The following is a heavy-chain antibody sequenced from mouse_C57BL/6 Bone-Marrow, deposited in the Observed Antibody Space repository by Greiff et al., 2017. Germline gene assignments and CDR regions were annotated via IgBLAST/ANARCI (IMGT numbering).Heavy chain of an antibody. V-gene: IGHV5-15*01. CDR2: ISNLAYSI. CDR1: GFTFSDYG. D-gene: IGHD3-3*01. J-gene: IGHJ2*01. CDR3: ARRGDLYYFDY. Sequence: EVKLMESGGGLVQPGGSLKLSCAASGFTFSDYGMAWVRQAPRKGPEWVAFISNLAYSIYYADTVTGRFTISRENAKNTLYLEMSSLRSEDTAMYYCARRGDLYYFDYWGQGTTLTVSS.